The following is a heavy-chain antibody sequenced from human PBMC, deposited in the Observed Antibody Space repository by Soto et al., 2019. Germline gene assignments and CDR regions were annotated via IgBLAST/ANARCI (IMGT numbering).Heavy chain of an antibody. D-gene: IGHD2-2*01. CDR3: AKGYCSSTSCYYPFDP. Sequence: GGSLRLSCAASGFTFSSYGMHWARQAPGKGLEWVAVISYDGSNKYYADSVKGRFTISRDNSKNTLYLQMNSLRAEDTAVYYCAKGYCSSTSCYYPFDPWGQGTLVTVSS. V-gene: IGHV3-30*18. J-gene: IGHJ5*02. CDR1: GFTFSSYG. CDR2: ISYDGSNK.